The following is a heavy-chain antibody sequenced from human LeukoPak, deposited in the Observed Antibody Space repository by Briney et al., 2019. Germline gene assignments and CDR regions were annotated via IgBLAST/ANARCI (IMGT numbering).Heavy chain of an antibody. CDR2: SYHGGST. CDR3: ARGFYGSGSYSSPGFHAFDI. V-gene: IGHV4-4*02. D-gene: IGHD3-10*01. Sequence: PSETLSLTCAASGGSISSNNWWSWVRQPPGKGLGWIGESYHGGSTDYNPSLESRVTISVDKSKNQFSLKLSSVTAADTAVYYCARGFYGSGSYSSPGFHAFDIWGQGTMVTVSS. CDR1: GGSISSNNW. J-gene: IGHJ3*02.